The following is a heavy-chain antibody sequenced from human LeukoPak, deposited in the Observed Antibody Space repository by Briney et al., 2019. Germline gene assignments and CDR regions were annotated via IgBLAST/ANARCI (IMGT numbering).Heavy chain of an antibody. D-gene: IGHD4-17*01. CDR3: ARTHDYGDYPTTYFDY. V-gene: IGHV4-61*05. J-gene: IGHJ4*02. CDR2: IYYSGST. CDR1: GGSISSSSYY. Sequence: PSETLSLTCTVSGGSISSSSYYWGWIRQPPGKGLEWIGYIYYSGSTNYNPSFKSRVTISVDTSKNQFSLKLSSVTAADTAVYYCARTHDYGDYPTTYFDYWGQGTLVTVSS.